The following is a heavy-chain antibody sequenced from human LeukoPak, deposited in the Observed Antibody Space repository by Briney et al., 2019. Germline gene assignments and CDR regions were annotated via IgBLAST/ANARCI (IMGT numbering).Heavy chain of an antibody. CDR1: GYTFTGYY. CDR2: INPNSGGT. V-gene: IGHV1-2*02. Sequence: ASVKVSCKASGYTFTGYYIHWVRQAPGQGLEWMGWINPNSGGTNYAQKFQGRVTMTRDTSISTAYMELSRLRSDDAAVYYCARAISVSHYDYWGQGTLVAVSS. D-gene: IGHD1-26*01. J-gene: IGHJ4*02. CDR3: ARAISVSHYDY.